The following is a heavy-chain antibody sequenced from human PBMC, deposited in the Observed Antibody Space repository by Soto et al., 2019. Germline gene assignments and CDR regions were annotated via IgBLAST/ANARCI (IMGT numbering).Heavy chain of an antibody. CDR3: AGMPYTSGLRFDP. CDR1: GDSYSIFSYS. CDR2: IYQSGVT. Sequence: SGTLSPTCNMSGDSYSIFSYSWGWVRPPPGKALQWIGFIYQSGVTSYNPSLASRVSISLDRSNNQCSLKLKSVTAADTAVYFCAGMPYTSGLRFDPWGPGTLVTVSS. V-gene: IGHV4-30-2*01. D-gene: IGHD6-19*01. J-gene: IGHJ5*02.